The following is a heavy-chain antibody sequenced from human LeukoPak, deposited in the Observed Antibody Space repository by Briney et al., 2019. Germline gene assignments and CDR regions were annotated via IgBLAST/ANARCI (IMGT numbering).Heavy chain of an antibody. Sequence: SETLSLTCAVYGGSFSGYYWSWIRQPPGKGLEWIGEINHSGSTNYNPSLKSRVTISVDMSKNQFSLKLSSVTAADTAVYYCARGRYYYDSSGYYQAFDYWGQGTLVTVSS. CDR2: INHSGST. CDR3: ARGRYYYDSSGYYQAFDY. J-gene: IGHJ4*02. CDR1: GGSFSGYY. V-gene: IGHV4-34*01. D-gene: IGHD3-22*01.